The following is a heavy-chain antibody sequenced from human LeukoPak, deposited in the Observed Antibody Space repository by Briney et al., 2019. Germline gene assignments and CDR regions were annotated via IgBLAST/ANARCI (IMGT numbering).Heavy chain of an antibody. CDR2: INSDGRST. CDR3: ARAISHSNYGVDV. J-gene: IGHJ6*02. Sequence: GGSLRLSCAASGFTFTNHWMHWVRQAPGKVLVWVSRINSDGRSTSFEDSVNGRFTISRDNAKNTLYLQMNSLRAEDTAVYYCARAISHSNYGVDVWGQGTTVTVSS. CDR1: GFTFTNHW. D-gene: IGHD6-13*01. V-gene: IGHV3-74*01.